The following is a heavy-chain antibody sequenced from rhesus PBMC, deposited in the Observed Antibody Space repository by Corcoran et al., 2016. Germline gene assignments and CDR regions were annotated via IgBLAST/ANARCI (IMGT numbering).Heavy chain of an antibody. CDR2: ISGCGGSP. V-gene: IGHV4-173*01. CDR3: ARGETHTILDY. D-gene: IGHD3-40*01. J-gene: IGHJ4*01. CDR1: GDSISNGY. Sequence: QLQLQESGPGLVKPSETLSLTCAVSGDSISNGYRIWIRQPPGMGLEGIGRISGCGGSPDYNPSHKNHVTLSNNTAKNQLSLRMTSVSAADTAVYYCARGETHTILDYWGQGVLVTVSS.